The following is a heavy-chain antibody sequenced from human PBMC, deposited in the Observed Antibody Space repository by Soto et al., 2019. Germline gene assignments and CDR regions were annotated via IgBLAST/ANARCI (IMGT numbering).Heavy chain of an antibody. D-gene: IGHD3-10*01. Sequence: PGGSLRLSCAASGFTFSNYAMSWVRQAPGKGLEWVSDISGSSDTTYYADSLKGRFTISRDNAKNTLFLQMNSLRAEDTALYYCARDSASGSSSRAFDLWGQGTMVTVSS. CDR2: ISGSSDTT. CDR1: GFTFSNYA. V-gene: IGHV3-23*01. J-gene: IGHJ3*01. CDR3: ARDSASGSSSRAFDL.